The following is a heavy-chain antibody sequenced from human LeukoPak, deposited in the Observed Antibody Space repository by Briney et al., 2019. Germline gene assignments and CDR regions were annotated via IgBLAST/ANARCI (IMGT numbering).Heavy chain of an antibody. CDR1: GGSISSYY. Sequence: PSETLSLTCTVSGGSISSYYWSWIRQPPGKGLEWIGYIYYSGSTNYNPSLKSRVTISVDTSKNQFSLKLSSVTAADTAVYYCARGRGSGWYGNYFDYWGQGTLVTVSS. D-gene: IGHD6-19*01. V-gene: IGHV4-59*08. CDR2: IYYSGST. CDR3: ARGRGSGWYGNYFDY. J-gene: IGHJ4*02.